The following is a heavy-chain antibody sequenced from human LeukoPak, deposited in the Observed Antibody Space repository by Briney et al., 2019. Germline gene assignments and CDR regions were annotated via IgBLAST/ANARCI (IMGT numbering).Heavy chain of an antibody. CDR3: ARERYSSGWRGWFDP. CDR2: INHSGST. V-gene: IGHV4-34*01. Sequence: SETLSLTCAVYGGSFSGYYWSWLRLPPGKGLEWIGEINHSGSTNYNPSLKSRVTISVDTSKNQFSLKLSSVTAADTAVYYCARERYSSGWRGWFDPWGQGTLVTVSS. CDR1: GGSFSGYY. J-gene: IGHJ5*02. D-gene: IGHD6-19*01.